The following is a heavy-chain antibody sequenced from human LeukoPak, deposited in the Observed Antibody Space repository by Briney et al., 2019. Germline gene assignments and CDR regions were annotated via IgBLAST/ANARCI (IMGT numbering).Heavy chain of an antibody. CDR1: GYTFTSYG. J-gene: IGHJ4*02. Sequence: GASVKVSCKASGYTFTSYGISWVRQAPGQGLEWMGWISAYSGNTNYAQKLQGRVTMTTDTSTSTAYMELRSLRSDDTAVYYCARDSGCSGGSCYSTTFDYWGQGTLVTVSS. D-gene: IGHD2-15*01. V-gene: IGHV1-18*01. CDR3: ARDSGCSGGSCYSTTFDY. CDR2: ISAYSGNT.